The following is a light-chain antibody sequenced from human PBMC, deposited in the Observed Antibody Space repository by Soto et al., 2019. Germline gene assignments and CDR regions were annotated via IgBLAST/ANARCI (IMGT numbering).Light chain of an antibody. CDR2: EVS. CDR3: CSYAGSTTWV. CDR1: SSDVGSYNF. Sequence: QSVLTQPASVSGSPGQSITISCTGTSSDVGSYNFVSWYHQHPGKAPTLIIYEVSKRPSGVSDRFSGSKSGNTASLTISGLQAEDEADYFCCSYAGSTTWVFGGGTKLTVL. J-gene: IGLJ3*02. V-gene: IGLV2-23*02.